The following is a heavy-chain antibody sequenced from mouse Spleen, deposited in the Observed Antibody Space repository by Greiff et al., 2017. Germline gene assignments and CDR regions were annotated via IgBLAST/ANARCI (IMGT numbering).Heavy chain of an antibody. CDR3: ARSDYGSSYCWYFDV. CDR1: GDSITSGY. D-gene: IGHD1-1*01. J-gene: IGHJ1*01. CDR2: ISYSGST. V-gene: IGHV3-8*02. Sequence: EVKLQESGPSLVKPSQTLSLTCSVTGDSITSGYWNWIRKFPGNKLEYMGYISYSGSTYYNPSLKSRISITRDTSKNQYYLQLNSVTTEDTATYYCARSDYGSSYCWYFDVWGAGTTVTVSS.